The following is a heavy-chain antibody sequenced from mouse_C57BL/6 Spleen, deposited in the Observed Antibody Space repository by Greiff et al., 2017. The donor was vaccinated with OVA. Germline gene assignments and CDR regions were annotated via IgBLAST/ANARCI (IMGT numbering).Heavy chain of an antibody. V-gene: IGHV1-18*01. D-gene: IGHD2-4*01. CDR3: ARDGLRGFAY. CDR2: INPNNGGT. J-gene: IGHJ3*01. Sequence: VQLKESGPELVKPGASVKIPCKASGYTFTDYNMDWVKQSHGKSLEWIGDINPNNGGTIYNQKFKGKATLTVDKSSSTAYMELRSLTSEDTAVYYCARDGLRGFAYWGQGTLVTVSA. CDR1: GYTFTDYN.